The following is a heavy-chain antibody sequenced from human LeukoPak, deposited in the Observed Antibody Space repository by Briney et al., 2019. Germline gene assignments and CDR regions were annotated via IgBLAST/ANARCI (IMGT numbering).Heavy chain of an antibody. D-gene: IGHD3-3*01. CDR2: IYTSGST. Sequence: SETLSLTCTVSGGSISSGSYYWSWIRQPAGKGLEWIGRIYTSGSTNHNPSLKSRVTISVDTSKNQFSLKLSSVTAADTAVYYCARKRPTIFGVVTWFDPWGQGTLVTVSS. J-gene: IGHJ5*02. CDR3: ARKRPTIFGVVTWFDP. CDR1: GGSISSGSYY. V-gene: IGHV4-61*02.